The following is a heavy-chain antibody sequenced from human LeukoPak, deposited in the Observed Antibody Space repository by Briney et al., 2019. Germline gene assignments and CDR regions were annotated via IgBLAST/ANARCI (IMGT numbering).Heavy chain of an antibody. CDR2: ISAYNGNT. Sequence: ASVKVSCKASGYTFTSYGISWVRQAPGQGLEWMGLISAYNGNTNYAQKLQGRVTMTTDTSTSTAYMELRSLRSDDTAVYYCAKVLWFGELLSPYYYYYYGMDVWGQGTTVTVSS. CDR1: GYTFTSYG. CDR3: AKVLWFGELLSPYYYYYYGMDV. V-gene: IGHV1-18*01. J-gene: IGHJ6*02. D-gene: IGHD3-10*01.